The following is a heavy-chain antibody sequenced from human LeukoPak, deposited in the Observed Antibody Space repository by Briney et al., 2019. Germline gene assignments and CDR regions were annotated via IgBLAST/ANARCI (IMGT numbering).Heavy chain of an antibody. V-gene: IGHV3-49*04. D-gene: IGHD2-2*01. CDR3: TRDLSSSTLLDY. CDR2: IRSKAYGGTT. CDR1: GFTFGDYA. Sequence: GGSLRLSCTASGFTFGDYAMSWVRQAPGKGLELVGFIRSKAYGGTTEYAASVKGRFTISRDDSKSIAYLQMNSLKTEDTAVYYCTRDLSSSTLLDYWGQGTLVTVSS. J-gene: IGHJ4*02.